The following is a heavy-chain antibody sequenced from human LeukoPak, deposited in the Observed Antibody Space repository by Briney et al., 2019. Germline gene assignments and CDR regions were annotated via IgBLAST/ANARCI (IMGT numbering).Heavy chain of an antibody. D-gene: IGHD3-9*01. Sequence: ASVKVSCKASGYTFTSYAMNWVRQAPGQGLEWMGWINTNTGNPTYAQGFTGRFVFSLDTSVSTAYLQISSLKAEDTAVYYCARGEYYDILTGYYWLDYWGQGTLVTVSS. CDR3: ARGEYYDILTGYYWLDY. CDR1: GYTFTSYA. V-gene: IGHV7-4-1*02. J-gene: IGHJ4*02. CDR2: INTNTGNP.